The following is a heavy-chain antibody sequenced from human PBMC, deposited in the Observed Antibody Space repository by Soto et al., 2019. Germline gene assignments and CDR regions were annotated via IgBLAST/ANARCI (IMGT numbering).Heavy chain of an antibody. CDR2: IIPILGIA. Sequence: QVQLVQSGAEVKKPGSSVKVSCKASGGTFSSYTISWVRQAPGQGLEWMGRIIPILGIANYAQKFQGRVTITADKTTSKAYMELSSLRSEDTAVYYCASSTAPSWFDPWGQGTLVTVSS. D-gene: IGHD2-21*02. J-gene: IGHJ5*02. CDR1: GGTFSSYT. V-gene: IGHV1-69*02. CDR3: ASSTAPSWFDP.